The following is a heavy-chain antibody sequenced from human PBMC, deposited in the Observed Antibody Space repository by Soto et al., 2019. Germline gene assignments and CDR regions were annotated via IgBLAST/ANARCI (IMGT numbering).Heavy chain of an antibody. Sequence: GESLKISCKGSGYSFTSYWIGWVRQMPGKGLEWMGIIYPGDSDTRYSPSFQGQVTISAEKSISTAYLQWSSLKASDTAMYYCARSAIAARPPFDYWGQGTLVTVSS. V-gene: IGHV5-51*01. CDR2: IYPGDSDT. CDR1: GYSFTSYW. CDR3: ARSAIAARPPFDY. D-gene: IGHD6-6*01. J-gene: IGHJ4*02.